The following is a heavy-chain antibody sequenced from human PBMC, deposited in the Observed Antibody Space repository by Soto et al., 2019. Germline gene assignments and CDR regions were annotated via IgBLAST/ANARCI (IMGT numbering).Heavy chain of an antibody. CDR1: GGSISSYY. V-gene: IGHV4-59*01. D-gene: IGHD6-13*01. J-gene: IGHJ5*02. CDR3: ARAIAAAGLGWFDP. CDR2: IYYSGST. Sequence: SETLSLTCTVFGGSISSYYWSWIRQPPGKGLEWIGYIYYSGSTNYNPSLKSRVTISVDTSKNQFSLKLSSVTAADTAVYYCARAIAAAGLGWFDPWGQGTLVTVSS.